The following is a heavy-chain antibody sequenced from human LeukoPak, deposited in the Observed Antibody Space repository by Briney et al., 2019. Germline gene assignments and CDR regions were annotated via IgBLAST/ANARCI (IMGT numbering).Heavy chain of an antibody. D-gene: IGHD6-13*01. CDR2: LRHDGSDK. CDR3: AKEKAWIAAAGPKDPFDI. CDR1: GFTYINYG. J-gene: IGHJ3*02. Sequence: PGGSLRLSCAASGFTYINYGMHWVRQAPGKGLEWVAFLRHDGSDKKYADSVQGRFTISRDNSKDTLYLQMNSLRAEDTAVYYCAKEKAWIAAAGPKDPFDIWGQGTMVTVSS. V-gene: IGHV3-30*02.